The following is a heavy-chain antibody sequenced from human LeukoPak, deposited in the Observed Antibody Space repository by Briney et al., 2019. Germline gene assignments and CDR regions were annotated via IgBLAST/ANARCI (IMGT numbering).Heavy chain of an antibody. Sequence: GGSLRLSCAASRFIFSSYPLNWVRQAPGKGLEWVSTISGDSSYIQYADSVKGRFTISRDNTKNSLFLQMSSLRAEDTAVYYCAQNLYYYDSSGYYCPDYWGQGTLVTVSS. V-gene: IGHV3-21*01. CDR2: ISGDSSYI. J-gene: IGHJ4*02. CDR3: AQNLYYYDSSGYYCPDY. CDR1: RFIFSSYP. D-gene: IGHD3-22*01.